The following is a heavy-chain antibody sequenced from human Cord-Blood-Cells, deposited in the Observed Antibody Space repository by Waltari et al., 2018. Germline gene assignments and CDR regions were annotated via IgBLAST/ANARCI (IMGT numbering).Heavy chain of an antibody. CDR2: IYYSGST. CDR3: ARDRSSGWYWFDP. CDR1: GGSISRYY. J-gene: IGHJ5*02. Sequence: QVQLQESGPGLVKPSETLSLTCTVSGGSISRYYWSWIRQPPGKGLEWIGDIYYSGSTNYNPSLKSRVTISVDTSKNQFSLKLSSVTAADTAVYYCARDRSSGWYWFDPWGQGTLVTVSS. D-gene: IGHD6-19*01. V-gene: IGHV4-59*01.